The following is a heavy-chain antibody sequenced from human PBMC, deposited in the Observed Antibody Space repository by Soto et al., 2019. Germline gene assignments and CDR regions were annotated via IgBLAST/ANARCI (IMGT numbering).Heavy chain of an antibody. Sequence: PGGSLRLSCAASGFSLSSYSMSWVRQAPGKGLQWVSYISSSSSTIYYADSVKGRFTISRDNAKNSLYLQMNSLRDEDTAVYYCARVQYYYDSSGYPSTMFDSWGQGTLVTVSS. CDR2: ISSSSSTI. CDR3: ARVQYYYDSSGYPSTMFDS. CDR1: GFSLSSYS. V-gene: IGHV3-48*02. J-gene: IGHJ4*02. D-gene: IGHD3-22*01.